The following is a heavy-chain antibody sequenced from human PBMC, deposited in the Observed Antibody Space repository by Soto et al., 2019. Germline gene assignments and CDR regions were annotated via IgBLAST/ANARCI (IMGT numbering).Heavy chain of an antibody. CDR2: MNPDSANT. V-gene: IGHV1-8*01. Sequence: QVHLVQSGAEVKQPGASVKVSCRTSGYTFTNYDISWVRQATRQGLEWMGWMNPDSANTGYAQKFQGRVTLTRDTSISTAYMELNSLTSEDTATYYCARAIRDQLLSDYWGQGSLVIVSS. J-gene: IGHJ4*02. D-gene: IGHD1-26*01. CDR3: ARAIRDQLLSDY. CDR1: GYTFTNYD.